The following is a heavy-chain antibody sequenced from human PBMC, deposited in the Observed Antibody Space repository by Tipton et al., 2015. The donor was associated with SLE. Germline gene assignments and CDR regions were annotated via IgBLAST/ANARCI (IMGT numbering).Heavy chain of an antibody. CDR2: ISWDGGST. J-gene: IGHJ4*02. V-gene: IGHV3-43D*04. CDR3: AKTYYYGSGSSLGFDY. CDR1: GFTFDDYA. D-gene: IGHD3-10*01. Sequence: VQLVQSGGGVVWPGGSLRLSCAASGFTFDDYAMHWVRQAPGKGLEWVSLISWDGGSTYYADSVKGRFTISRDNSKNSLYLQMNSLRAEDTALYYCAKTYYYGSGSSLGFDYWGQGTLVTVSS.